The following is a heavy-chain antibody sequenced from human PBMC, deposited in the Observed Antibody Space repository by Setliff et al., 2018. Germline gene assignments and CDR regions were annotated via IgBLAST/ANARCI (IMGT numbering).Heavy chain of an antibody. D-gene: IGHD3-10*01. CDR2: IIPILDTA. V-gene: IGHV1-69*10. CDR3: ASTIQVGDLRTQYFDY. CDR1: GGTFNSYA. J-gene: IGHJ4*02. Sequence: ASVKVSCKASGGTFNSYALSWVRQAPGQGLGWMGGIIPILDTANYAHDFQGRVTISFDRSTGTAYMDLSSLRPDDTAVYYRASTIQVGDLRTQYFDYWGQGTLVTVSS.